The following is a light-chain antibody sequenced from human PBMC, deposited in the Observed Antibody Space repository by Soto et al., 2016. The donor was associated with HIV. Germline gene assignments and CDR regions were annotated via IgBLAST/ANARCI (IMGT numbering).Light chain of an antibody. CDR3: QVWDSTSDHYV. V-gene: IGLV3-21*04. CDR2: DDT. CDR1: NIGTKS. J-gene: IGLJ1*01. Sequence: SYELTQPPSVSVVPGETARITCEGNNIGTKSVHWYQQRPGQAPVLVIYDDTDRPSGIPERFSGSKSGNTATLTISRVGAGDEADYYCQVWDSTSDHYVFGSGTEVT.